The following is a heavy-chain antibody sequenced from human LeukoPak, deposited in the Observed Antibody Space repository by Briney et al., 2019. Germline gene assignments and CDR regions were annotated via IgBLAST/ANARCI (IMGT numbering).Heavy chain of an antibody. CDR3: ASSTPGAHCSSTSCLTPRIDY. Sequence: ASVKVSCKASVGTFSSYAISWVRQAPGQGLEWMGGIIPIFGTANYAQKFQGRVTITADESTSTAYMELSSLRSEDTAVYYCASSTPGAHCSSTSCLTPRIDYWGQGTLVTVSS. D-gene: IGHD2-2*01. V-gene: IGHV1-69*01. CDR1: VGTFSSYA. J-gene: IGHJ4*02. CDR2: IIPIFGTA.